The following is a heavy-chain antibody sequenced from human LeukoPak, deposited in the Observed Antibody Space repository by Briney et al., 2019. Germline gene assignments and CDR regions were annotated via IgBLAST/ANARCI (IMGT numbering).Heavy chain of an antibody. D-gene: IGHD5-24*01. V-gene: IGHV4-30-4*01. J-gene: IGHJ4*02. Sequence: PSETLSLTCTVSGGSISSGDYYWSWIRQPPGTGLEWIGYIYYSGSTYYNPSLKSRVTISVDTSKNQFSLKLSSVTAADTAVYYCARGEMATIVDYWGQGTLVTVSS. CDR3: ARGEMATIVDY. CDR2: IYYSGST. CDR1: GGSISSGDYY.